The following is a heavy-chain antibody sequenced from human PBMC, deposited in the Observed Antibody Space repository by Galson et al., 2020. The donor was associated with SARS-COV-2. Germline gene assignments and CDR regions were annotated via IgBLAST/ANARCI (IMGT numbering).Heavy chain of an antibody. J-gene: IGHJ4*02. D-gene: IGHD3-22*01. CDR3: AKNPYDSSVYSVFFDY. CDR1: GFTFSSYA. Sequence: GGSLRLSCAASGFTFSSYAMSWVRQAPGKGLEWVSAISGSGGSTYYADSVKGRFTISRDNSKNTLYLQMNSLRAEDTAVYYCAKNPYDSSVYSVFFDYWGQGTLVTVSS. V-gene: IGHV3-23*01. CDR2: ISGSGGST.